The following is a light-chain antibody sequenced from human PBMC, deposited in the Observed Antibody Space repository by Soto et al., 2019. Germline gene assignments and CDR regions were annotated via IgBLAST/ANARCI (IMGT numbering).Light chain of an antibody. CDR1: QSVSSSY. CDR2: SAS. V-gene: IGKV3-20*01. Sequence: EIVLTQSPGTLSLSPGERATLSCRASQSVSSSYLAWYQQKPGQAPRLLIYSASSRATGIPDRFSGSGSGTDFTLTIGRLEPEDFAVYYCQQYGSSPWTFGQGTKVEIK. J-gene: IGKJ1*01. CDR3: QQYGSSPWT.